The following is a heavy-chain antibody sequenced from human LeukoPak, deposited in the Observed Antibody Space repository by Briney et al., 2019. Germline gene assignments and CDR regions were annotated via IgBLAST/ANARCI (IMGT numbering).Heavy chain of an antibody. CDR3: ASAKYYYGSGTWDY. Sequence: ASVKVSCKASGYTFTSYGISWVRQAPGQGLEWMGWINPNSGGTNYAQKFQGRVTMTRDTSISTAYMELSRLRSDDTAVYYCASAKYYYGSGTWDYWGQGTLVTVSS. CDR2: INPNSGGT. J-gene: IGHJ4*02. D-gene: IGHD3-10*01. V-gene: IGHV1-2*02. CDR1: GYTFTSYG.